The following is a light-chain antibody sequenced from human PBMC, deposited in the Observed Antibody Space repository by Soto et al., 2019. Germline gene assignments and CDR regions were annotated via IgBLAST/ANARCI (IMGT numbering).Light chain of an antibody. J-gene: IGKJ3*01. CDR2: AAS. Sequence: DIQMTPSPSSLSASVGDRVTITCRASQSISSYLNWYQQKPGKAPKLLIYAASSLQSGVPSRFSGSGSGTDFTLTISSLQPEDFATYYCQQSYSTLTFGPGTKVDIK. CDR3: QQSYSTLT. CDR1: QSISSY. V-gene: IGKV1-39*01.